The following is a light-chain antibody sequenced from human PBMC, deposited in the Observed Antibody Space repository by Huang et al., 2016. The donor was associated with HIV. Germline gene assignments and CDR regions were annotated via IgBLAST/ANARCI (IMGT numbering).Light chain of an antibody. CDR2: AAS. CDR1: QTLRNIY. Sequence: EIVLTQSPGTLSLSPGERATLSCRASQTLRNIYLAWYQQKPGQAPRLLIYAASTRATGIPDRFSGSGSGTDFTLTISRLEPEDFAVYYCQQYGDSPPWTFGQGTKVEIK. CDR3: QQYGDSPPWT. V-gene: IGKV3-20*01. J-gene: IGKJ1*01.